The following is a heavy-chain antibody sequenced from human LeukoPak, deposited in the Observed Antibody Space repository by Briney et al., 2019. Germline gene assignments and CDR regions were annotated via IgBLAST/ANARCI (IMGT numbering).Heavy chain of an antibody. Sequence: ASVKVSCKASGYTFTGYYMHWVRQAPGQGLEWMGIIYPGDSDTRYSPSFQGQVTISADKSISTAYLQWSSLKASDTAMYYCARRPYHKLGPDPDAFDIWGQGTMVTVSS. CDR2: IYPGDSDT. D-gene: IGHD7-27*01. J-gene: IGHJ3*02. V-gene: IGHV5-51*01. CDR3: ARRPYHKLGPDPDAFDI. CDR1: GYTFTGYY.